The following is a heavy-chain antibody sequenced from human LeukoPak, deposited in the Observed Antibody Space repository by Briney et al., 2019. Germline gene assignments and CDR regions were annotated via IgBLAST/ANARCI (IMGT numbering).Heavy chain of an antibody. J-gene: IGHJ4*02. CDR3: ARGGFVSCTSCYIGRGLGEFDY. D-gene: IGHD2-2*02. Sequence: GGSLRLSCAASGFTFDDYGMSWVRQAPGKGLEWVSGINWNGGSTGYADSVKGRFTISRDNAKNSLYLQMNSLRAEDTALYYCARGGFVSCTSCYIGRGLGEFDYWGQGTLVTVSS. CDR2: INWNGGST. V-gene: IGHV3-20*04. CDR1: GFTFDDYG.